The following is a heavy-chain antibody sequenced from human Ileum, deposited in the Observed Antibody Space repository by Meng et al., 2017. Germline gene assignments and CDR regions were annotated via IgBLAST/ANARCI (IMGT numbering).Heavy chain of an antibody. V-gene: IGHV4-61*08. Sequence: VQMQESGPGLVWASETLSLICTVSGGSVSRAGYQWGWIRQPPGKGLEWIGYASTNYNPSLKSRVTISLDTSRNQFSLSLSSVTAADTTVYYCARDHMGSLDYWGQGILVTVSS. CDR1: GGSVSRAGYQ. J-gene: IGHJ4*02. CDR2: AST. D-gene: IGHD1-26*01. CDR3: ARDHMGSLDY.